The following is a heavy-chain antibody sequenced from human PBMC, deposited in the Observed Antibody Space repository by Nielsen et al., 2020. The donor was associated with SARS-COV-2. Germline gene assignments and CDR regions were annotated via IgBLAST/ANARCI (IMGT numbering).Heavy chain of an antibody. Sequence: SVKVSCKASGGTFSSYAISWVRQAPGQGLEWMGGIIPIFGTANYAQKFQGRVTITADASTNTAYMQLSSLRSEDTAVYYCARHDYGGNSPIDSWGQGTLVTVSS. CDR2: IIPIFGTA. D-gene: IGHD4-23*01. CDR1: GGTFSSYA. CDR3: ARHDYGGNSPIDS. J-gene: IGHJ4*02. V-gene: IGHV1-69*13.